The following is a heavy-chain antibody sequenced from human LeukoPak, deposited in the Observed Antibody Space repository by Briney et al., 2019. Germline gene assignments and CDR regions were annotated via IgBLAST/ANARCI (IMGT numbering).Heavy chain of an antibody. Sequence: SETLSLTCTVSGASIGSGGHYWSWIRQHPGKGLEWIGYIYYSGSTYYNPSLKSRVTISVDTSKNQFSLKLSSVTAADTAVYYCATTHLDYDFWGGYSFGTTRGYFDYWGQGTLVTVSS. CDR2: IYYSGST. D-gene: IGHD3-3*01. J-gene: IGHJ4*02. CDR1: GASIGSGGHY. CDR3: ATTHLDYDFWGGYSFGTTRGYFDY. V-gene: IGHV4-31*03.